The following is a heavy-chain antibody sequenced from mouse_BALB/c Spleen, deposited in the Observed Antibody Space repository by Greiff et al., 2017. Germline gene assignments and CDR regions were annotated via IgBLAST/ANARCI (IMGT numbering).Heavy chain of an antibody. CDR1: GFNIKDTY. Sequence: VHVKQSGAELVKPGASVKLSCTASGFNIKDTYMHWVKQRPEQGLEWIGRIDPANGNTKYDPKFQGKATITADTSSNTAYLQLSSLTSEDTAVYYCASYYGNYRAWFAYWGQGTLVTVSA. V-gene: IGHV14-3*02. J-gene: IGHJ3*01. CDR2: IDPANGNT. D-gene: IGHD2-1*01. CDR3: ASYYGNYRAWFAY.